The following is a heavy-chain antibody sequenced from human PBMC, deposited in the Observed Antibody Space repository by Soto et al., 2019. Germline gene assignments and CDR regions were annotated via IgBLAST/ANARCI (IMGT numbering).Heavy chain of an antibody. CDR1: GYTFTAYY. Sequence: GASVKVSCKASGYTFTAYYIHWVRQAPGQGLEWMGWINPNSGGTNYAQKFQGWVTMTRDTSISTAYMELSRLKFVDTAVYYCARVFTRYFDPVGYWGQGTLVTVSS. J-gene: IGHJ4*02. V-gene: IGHV1-2*04. D-gene: IGHD3-9*01. CDR2: INPNSGGT. CDR3: ARVFTRYFDPVGY.